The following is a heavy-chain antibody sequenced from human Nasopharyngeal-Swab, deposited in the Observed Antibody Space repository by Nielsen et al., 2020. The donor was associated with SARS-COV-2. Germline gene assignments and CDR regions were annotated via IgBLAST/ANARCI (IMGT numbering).Heavy chain of an antibody. Sequence: VKVSCTASGFTFTSSAVQWVRQARGQRLEWIGWIVVGSGYTNYAQKFQERVTITRDMSTSTAYMEVSSLRSEDTAVYFCAADLQTTMAHWYFYLWGRGTLVTVSS. D-gene: IGHD1/OR15-1a*01. J-gene: IGHJ2*01. V-gene: IGHV1-58*01. CDR2: IVVGSGYT. CDR1: GFTFTSSA. CDR3: AADLQTTMAHWYFYL.